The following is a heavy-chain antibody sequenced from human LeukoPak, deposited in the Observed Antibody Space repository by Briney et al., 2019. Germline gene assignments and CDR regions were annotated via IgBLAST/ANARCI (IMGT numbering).Heavy chain of an antibody. Sequence: GGSLRLSPAASGFTPTRWGMKWVREAAGPGLEWVSSISSSSSYIYYADSVKGRFTISRDNAKNSLYLQMNSLRAEDTAVYYCARSVLRYSSGWYYFDYWGQGTLVTVSS. D-gene: IGHD6-19*01. CDR1: GFTPTRWG. CDR3: ARSVLRYSSGWYYFDY. V-gene: IGHV3-21*01. CDR2: ISSSSSYI. J-gene: IGHJ4*02.